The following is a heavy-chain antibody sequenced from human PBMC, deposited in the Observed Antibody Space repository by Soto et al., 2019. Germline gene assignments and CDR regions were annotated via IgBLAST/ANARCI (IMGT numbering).Heavy chain of an antibody. Sequence: ASVKVSCKASGYTFTSYGISWVRQAPGQGLEWMGGFDPEDGETIYAQKFQGRVTMTEDTSTDTAYMELSSLRSEDTAVYYCGSREGGWFGESNRDYWGQGTLVTVSS. CDR1: GYTFTSYG. J-gene: IGHJ4*02. D-gene: IGHD3-10*01. V-gene: IGHV1-24*01. CDR3: GSREGGWFGESNRDY. CDR2: FDPEDGET.